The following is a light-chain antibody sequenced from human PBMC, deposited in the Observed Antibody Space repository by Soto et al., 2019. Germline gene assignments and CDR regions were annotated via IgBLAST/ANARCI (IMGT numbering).Light chain of an antibody. CDR2: WAS. J-gene: IGKJ1*01. V-gene: IGKV4-1*01. CDR1: PSVLYSSNTKNY. CDR3: QQYYSTPTWT. Sequence: DIVMTQSPDSLAVSLGERATINCKSSPSVLYSSNTKNYLAWYQQKPGQPPKLLIYWASTRESGVPDRFSGSGSGTDFTLTISSLQAEDVAVYSCQQYYSTPTWTFGQGTKVEIK.